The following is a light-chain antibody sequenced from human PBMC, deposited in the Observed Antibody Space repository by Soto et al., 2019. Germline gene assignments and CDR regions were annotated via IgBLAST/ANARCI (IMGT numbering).Light chain of an antibody. CDR2: DVS. Sequence: QSALTQPASVSGSPGQSITISCTGTNSDIGNYNYVSWYQQHPDKAPKLMIYDVSNRPSGVSNRFSGSKSGNTASLTISGRQAEDEADYYCSSYTSSSTQVFGGGTKLTVL. CDR3: SSYTSSSTQV. V-gene: IGLV2-14*01. J-gene: IGLJ3*02. CDR1: NSDIGNYNY.